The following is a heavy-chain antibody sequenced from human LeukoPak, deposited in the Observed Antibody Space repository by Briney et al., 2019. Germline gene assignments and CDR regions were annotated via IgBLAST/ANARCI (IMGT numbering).Heavy chain of an antibody. CDR1: GYSISGGYY. Sequence: PSETLSLTCAVSGYSISGGYYWGWIRQPPGKGLEWIGSIYHSGSTYYNPSLKSRVTVSVDTSKNQFSLKLSSVTAADTAVYYCARPTGDAFDIWGQGTMVTVSS. CDR3: ARPTGDAFDI. V-gene: IGHV4-38-2*01. D-gene: IGHD3-10*01. CDR2: IYHSGST. J-gene: IGHJ3*02.